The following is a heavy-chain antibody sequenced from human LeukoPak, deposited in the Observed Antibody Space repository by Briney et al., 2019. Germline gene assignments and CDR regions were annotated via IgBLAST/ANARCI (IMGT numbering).Heavy chain of an antibody. CDR2: IVPVLGTP. D-gene: IGHD4-11*01. CDR3: ARDNDYSNYDFDY. Sequence: SVKVSCKASGGTFRSYAISWVRQAPGQGLKWMGGIVPVLGTPSYAQKFQGRVTITADDNTSTAYMELSSLRSEDTAVYYCARDNDYSNYDFDYWGQGTLVTVSS. V-gene: IGHV1-69*13. J-gene: IGHJ4*02. CDR1: GGTFRSYA.